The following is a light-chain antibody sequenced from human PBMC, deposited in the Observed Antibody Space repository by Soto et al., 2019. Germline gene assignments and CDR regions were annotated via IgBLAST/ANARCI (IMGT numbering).Light chain of an antibody. Sequence: EIVLTQSPGSLSLSPRERATLSCRASQSVSSNHLAWYQQRPGQAPRLLIYGASRRATGIPDRFSGSGSGIDFTLTISRLEPEDFAMYYCQQYGSSTYTFGQGTKVEIK. CDR3: QQYGSSTYT. CDR2: GAS. CDR1: QSVSSNH. J-gene: IGKJ2*01. V-gene: IGKV3-20*01.